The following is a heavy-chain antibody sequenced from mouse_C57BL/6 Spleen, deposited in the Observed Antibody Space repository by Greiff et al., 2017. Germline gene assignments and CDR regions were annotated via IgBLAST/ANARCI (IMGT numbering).Heavy chain of an antibody. J-gene: IGHJ2*01. CDR1: GYTFTDYE. CDR2: IDPETGGT. Sequence: VQLQQSGAELVRPGASVTLSCKASGYTFTDYEMHWVKQTPVHGLEWIGAIDPETGGTAYNQKFKGKAILTADKSSSTAYMELRSLTSEDSAVYYCTRGYGSREADYFDYWGQGTTLTVSS. D-gene: IGHD1-1*01. CDR3: TRGYGSREADYFDY. V-gene: IGHV1-15*01.